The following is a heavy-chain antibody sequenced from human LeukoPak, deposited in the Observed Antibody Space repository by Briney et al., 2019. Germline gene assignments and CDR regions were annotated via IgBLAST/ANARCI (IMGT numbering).Heavy chain of an antibody. Sequence: ASVKVSCKASGYTFTSYYMHWVRQAPGQGLEGMGIINPSGGSTSYAQKFQGRVTMTRDTSTSTVYMELSSLRSEDTAVYYCARGTTTLTTYYWFDPWGQGTLVTVSS. CDR2: INPSGGST. CDR1: GYTFTSYY. D-gene: IGHD4-17*01. CDR3: ARGTTTLTTYYWFDP. J-gene: IGHJ5*02. V-gene: IGHV1-46*01.